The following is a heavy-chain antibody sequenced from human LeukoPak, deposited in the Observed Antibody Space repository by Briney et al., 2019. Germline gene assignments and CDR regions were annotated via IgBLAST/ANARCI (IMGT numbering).Heavy chain of an antibody. Sequence: ASVKVSCKASGYTFTGYYMHWVRQAPGQGLEWMGWINPNSGGTNYAQKFQGRVTMTRDTSISTAYMELSRLRSDDTAVYYCARDQAYYYGSGSSSPPDYWGQGTLVTVSS. V-gene: IGHV1-2*02. J-gene: IGHJ4*02. CDR1: GYTFTGYY. CDR2: INPNSGGT. CDR3: ARDQAYYYGSGSSSPPDY. D-gene: IGHD3-10*01.